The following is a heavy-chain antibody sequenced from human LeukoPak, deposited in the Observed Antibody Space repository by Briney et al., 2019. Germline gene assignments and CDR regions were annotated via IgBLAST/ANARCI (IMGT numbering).Heavy chain of an antibody. CDR2: ISGSGGST. Sequence: PGGSLRLSCAASGFTFSSYAMSWVRQAPGKGLEWVSAISGSGGSTYYADSVKGRFTISRDNSKNTLYLQMNSLRAEDTAVYYCAKARYCSGGSCYGTFDYWGQGTLVTVSS. CDR1: GFTFSSYA. V-gene: IGHV3-23*01. CDR3: AKARYCSGGSCYGTFDY. D-gene: IGHD2-15*01. J-gene: IGHJ4*02.